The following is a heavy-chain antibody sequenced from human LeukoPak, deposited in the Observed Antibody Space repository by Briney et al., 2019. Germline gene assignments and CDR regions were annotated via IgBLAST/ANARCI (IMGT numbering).Heavy chain of an antibody. CDR2: IIPIFGTA. D-gene: IGHD6-13*01. V-gene: IGHV1-69*13. J-gene: IGHJ4*02. CDR3: AREGSSWYYFDY. Sequence: SVKVSCKASGGTFSSYAISWVRQAPGQGLEWMGGIIPIFGTANYAQKFQGRVTITADESTSTAYMELSSLRSEDTAVYYCAREGSSWYYFDYWGQGTLVTVSS. CDR1: GGTFSSYA.